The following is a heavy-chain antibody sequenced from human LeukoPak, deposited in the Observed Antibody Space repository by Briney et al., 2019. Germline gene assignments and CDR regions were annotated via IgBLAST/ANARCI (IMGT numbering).Heavy chain of an antibody. CDR3: ARGDSSSFYFDY. Sequence: SGTLSLTCTVSGGSISSYYWSWIRQPPGKGLEWIGYIYYSGSTNYTPSLKSRVTISVDTSKNQFSLKLSSVTAADTAVYYCARGDSSSFYFDYWGRGTLVTVSS. J-gene: IGHJ4*02. CDR2: IYYSGST. D-gene: IGHD6-6*01. V-gene: IGHV4-59*01. CDR1: GGSISSYY.